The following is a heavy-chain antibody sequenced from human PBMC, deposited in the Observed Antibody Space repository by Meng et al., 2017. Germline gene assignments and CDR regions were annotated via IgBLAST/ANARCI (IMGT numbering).Heavy chain of an antibody. D-gene: IGHD6-13*01. V-gene: IGHV3-11*01. CDR2: ISSSGSTI. CDR3: ARDGLPQGIADY. J-gene: IGHJ4*02. CDR1: GFTFSDYY. Sequence: GESLKISCAASGFTFSDYYMSWIRQAPGKGLEWVSYISSSGSTIYYADSVKGRFTISRDNAKNSLYLQMNSLRAEATAVYYCARDGLPQGIADYWGQGTLVTVSS.